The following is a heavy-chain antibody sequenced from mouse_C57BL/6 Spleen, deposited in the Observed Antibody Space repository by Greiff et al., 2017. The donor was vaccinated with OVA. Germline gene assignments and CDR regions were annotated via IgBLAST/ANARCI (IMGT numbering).Heavy chain of an antibody. V-gene: IGHV1-69*01. D-gene: IGHD1-1*01. Sequence: QVQLKQPGAELVMPGASVKLSCKASGYTLTSYWMHWVKQRPGQGLAWIGEIDPSDSYPNYNQKFKGKSPLTVDKSASTAYMQLSSLTSEDSAVYYCARDGSSYFDVWGTGTTVTVSS. CDR3: ARDGSSYFDV. CDR1: GYTLTSYW. J-gene: IGHJ1*03. CDR2: IDPSDSYP.